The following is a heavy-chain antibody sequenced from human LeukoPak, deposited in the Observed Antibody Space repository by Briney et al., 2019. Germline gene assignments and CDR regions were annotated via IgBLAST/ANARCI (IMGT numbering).Heavy chain of an antibody. Sequence: TLSLTCAVSGGSISSSNWWSWVRQPPGKGLEWIGEICHSGSTNYNPSLKSRVTISVDKSKNQFSLKLSSVTAADTAVYYCAREGLRSIAARRGTRDYMDVWGKGTTVIVSS. D-gene: IGHD6-6*01. V-gene: IGHV4-4*02. CDR1: GGSISSSNW. CDR2: ICHSGST. CDR3: AREGLRSIAARRGTRDYMDV. J-gene: IGHJ6*03.